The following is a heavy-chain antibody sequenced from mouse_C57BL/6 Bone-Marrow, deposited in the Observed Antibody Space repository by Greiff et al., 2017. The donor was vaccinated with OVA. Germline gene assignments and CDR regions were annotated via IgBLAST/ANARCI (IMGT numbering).Heavy chain of an antibody. CDR2: ISSGGSYT. CDR1: GFTFSSYG. D-gene: IGHD4-1*01. CDR3: ARHKAGTRGAMDY. V-gene: IGHV5-6*01. Sequence: EVMLVESGGDLVKPGGSLKLSCAASGFTFSSYGMSWVRQTPDKRLEWVATISSGGSYTYYPDSVKGRFTISRDNAKNTLYLQMSSLKSEDTAMYYCARHKAGTRGAMDYWGQGTSVTVSS. J-gene: IGHJ4*01.